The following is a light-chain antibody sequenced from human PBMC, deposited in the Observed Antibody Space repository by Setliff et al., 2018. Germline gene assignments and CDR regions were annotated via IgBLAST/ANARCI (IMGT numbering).Light chain of an antibody. CDR1: RSNVGPNT. Sequence: QSVLTQPPSASGTPGQRVTISCSGSRSNVGPNTVDWYQQLPGTAPRLLLFGNSQRPSGVPDRFSGSKSGTTASLVISGLQSEDEANYYCCSYTISSTRVFGTGTKVTVL. J-gene: IGLJ1*01. CDR2: GNS. V-gene: IGLV1-44*01. CDR3: CSYTISSTRV.